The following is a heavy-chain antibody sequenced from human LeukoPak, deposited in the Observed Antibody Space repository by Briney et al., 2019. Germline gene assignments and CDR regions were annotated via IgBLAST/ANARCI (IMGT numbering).Heavy chain of an antibody. J-gene: IGHJ3*01. CDR2: ISYDGSNK. Sequence: GGSLRLSCAASGFTFSSYAMHWVRQAPGKGLEWVAVISYDGSNKYYADSVKGRFTISRDNSKDTLYLQMNSLRAEDTAVYYCARVDSSSLWGQGTMVTVSS. V-gene: IGHV3-30*04. D-gene: IGHD6-13*01. CDR3: ARVDSSSL. CDR1: GFTFSSYA.